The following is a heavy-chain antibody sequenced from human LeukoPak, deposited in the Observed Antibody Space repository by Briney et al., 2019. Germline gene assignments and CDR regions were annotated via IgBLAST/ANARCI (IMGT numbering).Heavy chain of an antibody. D-gene: IGHD3-22*01. J-gene: IGHJ3*02. V-gene: IGHV3-7*01. CDR2: IKGDGSLK. CDR1: AFTMSRYL. Sequence: QSGGSLRLSFAVSAFTMSRYLRTSVRQTPGKGLEWVANIKGDGSLKYYQDSVRGRFTISRDNADNSLYLQMNSLSAGDTAVYYCTRFSNYDGRSYYYDVFDIWGQGTKVTVSS. CDR3: TRFSNYDGRSYYYDVFDI.